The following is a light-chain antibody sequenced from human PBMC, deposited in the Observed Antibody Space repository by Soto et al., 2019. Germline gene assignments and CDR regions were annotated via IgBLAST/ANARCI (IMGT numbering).Light chain of an antibody. CDR3: HQRQWLPRT. CDR2: EAS. J-gene: IGKJ1*01. CDR1: QTVGVR. V-gene: IGKV3-11*01. Sequence: QTTMSSSPLQRATLSCRASQTVGVRLAWYQHKPGQAPRLIIYEASNGAAGIPARFSGSGSGTDFTLTITSLEAEDFVFYCCHQRQWLPRTFGQGTKVDI.